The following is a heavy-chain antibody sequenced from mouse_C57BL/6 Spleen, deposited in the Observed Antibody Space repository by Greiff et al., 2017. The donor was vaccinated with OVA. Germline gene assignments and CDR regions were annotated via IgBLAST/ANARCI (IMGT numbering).Heavy chain of an antibody. CDR2: IYPRSGNT. CDR1: GYTFTSYG. J-gene: IGHJ1*03. V-gene: IGHV1-81*01. CDR3: ARGDSNGYFDV. Sequence: QVQLQQSGAELARPGASVKLSCKASGYTFTSYGISWVKQRTGQGLEWIGEIYPRSGNTYYNEKFKGKATLAADKSSSTAYMELRSLTSEDSAVYFCARGDSNGYFDVWGTGTTVTVSS. D-gene: IGHD2-5*01.